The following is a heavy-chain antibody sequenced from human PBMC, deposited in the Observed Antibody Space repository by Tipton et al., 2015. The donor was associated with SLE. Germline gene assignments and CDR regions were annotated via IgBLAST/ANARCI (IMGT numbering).Heavy chain of an antibody. CDR1: CVSIRSHY. CDR3: ARAGYSGSYYGYYYYGMDV. Sequence: TLSLTCTVSCVSIRSHYWSWIRQSPWKGLEWIGYMYNNGRTKYNLSLESRVSTSVEASKNQFTLKLTSVTAADTAVYYCARAGYSGSYYGYYYYGMDVWGQGTTVTVSS. J-gene: IGHJ6*02. D-gene: IGHD1-26*01. CDR2: MYNNGRT. V-gene: IGHV4-59*11.